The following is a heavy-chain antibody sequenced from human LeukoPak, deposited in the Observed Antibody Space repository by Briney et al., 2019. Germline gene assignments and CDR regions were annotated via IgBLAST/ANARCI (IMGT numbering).Heavy chain of an antibody. CDR2: ISSSSSYI. CDR1: GFTFSSYS. V-gene: IGHV3-21*01. D-gene: IGHD4-17*01. CDR3: ARAPTDDYGDYMFDY. Sequence: GGSLRLSCAASGFTFSSYSMNWVRQAPGKGLEWVSSISSSSSYIYYADSVKGRFTISRDNAKNSLYLQMNSLRAEDTAVYYCARAPTDDYGDYMFDYWGQGTLVTVSS. J-gene: IGHJ4*02.